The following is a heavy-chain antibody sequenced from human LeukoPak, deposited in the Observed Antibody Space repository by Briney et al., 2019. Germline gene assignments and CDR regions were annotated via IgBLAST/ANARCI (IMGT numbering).Heavy chain of an antibody. CDR3: ARHVGFITMVRGVINNNWFDP. D-gene: IGHD3-10*01. J-gene: IGHJ5*02. V-gene: IGHV4-34*01. Sequence: SETLSLTCAVYGGSFSGYYWNWIRQPPGKGLEWIGEINHSGSTNYNPSLKSRVTISVDTSKKQFSLKLSSVTAADTAVYYCARHVGFITMVRGVINNNWFDPWGQGTLVTVSS. CDR2: INHSGST. CDR1: GGSFSGYY.